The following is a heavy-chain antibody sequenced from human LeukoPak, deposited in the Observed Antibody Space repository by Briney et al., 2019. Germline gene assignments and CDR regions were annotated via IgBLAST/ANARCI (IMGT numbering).Heavy chain of an antibody. CDR2: ISAYNGNT. D-gene: IGHD3-22*01. Sequence: VASVKVSCKASGYTFTSYGISWVRQAPGQGLESMGWISAYNGNTNYAQKLQGRVTMTTDTSTSTAYMELRSMRSDDTAVYYCARYVGYSSGYYPLDYWGQGTLVTVSS. CDR3: ARYVGYSSGYYPLDY. J-gene: IGHJ4*02. CDR1: GYTFTSYG. V-gene: IGHV1-18*01.